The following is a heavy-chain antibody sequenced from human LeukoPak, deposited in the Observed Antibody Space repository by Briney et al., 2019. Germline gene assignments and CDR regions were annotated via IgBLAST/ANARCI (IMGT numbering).Heavy chain of an antibody. CDR3: ATPYIDYYYGMDV. CDR1: GFTFSSYA. V-gene: IGHV3-48*04. D-gene: IGHD1-14*01. CDR2: ISSSGSTI. J-gene: IGHJ6*02. Sequence: PGGSPRLSCAASGFTFSSYAMSWVRQAPGKGLEWVSYISSSGSTIYYADSVKGRFTISRDNAKNSLYLQMNSLRAEDTAVYYCATPYIDYYYGMDVWGQGTTVTVSS.